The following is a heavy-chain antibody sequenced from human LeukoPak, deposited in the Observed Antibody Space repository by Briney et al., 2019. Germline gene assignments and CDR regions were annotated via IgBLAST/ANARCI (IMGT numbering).Heavy chain of an antibody. CDR1: GGSFSGYY. CDR2: INHSGST. CDR3: ARGLGTWYYY. D-gene: IGHD6-13*01. J-gene: IGHJ4*02. Sequence: SETLSLTCAVYGGSFSGYYWSWIRQPPGKGLEWIGEINHSGSTNYNPSLKSRVTISIDTSKNQFSLKLSSVTAADTALYYCARGLGTWYYYWGQGTLVTVSS. V-gene: IGHV4-34*01.